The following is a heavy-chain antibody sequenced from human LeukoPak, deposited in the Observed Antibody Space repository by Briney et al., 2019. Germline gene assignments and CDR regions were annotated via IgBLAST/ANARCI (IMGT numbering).Heavy chain of an antibody. D-gene: IGHD1-1*01. CDR1: GFTFSSYA. J-gene: IGHJ6*02. CDR2: ISYDGSNK. Sequence: GGSLRLSCAASGFTFSSYAMHWVRQAPGKGLEWVAVISYDGSNKYYADSVKGRFTISRDNSKNTLYLQMNSLRAEDTAVYYCARDARAPYNWNAPYYYYDMDVWGQGTTVTVSS. CDR3: ARDARAPYNWNAPYYYYDMDV. V-gene: IGHV3-30-3*01.